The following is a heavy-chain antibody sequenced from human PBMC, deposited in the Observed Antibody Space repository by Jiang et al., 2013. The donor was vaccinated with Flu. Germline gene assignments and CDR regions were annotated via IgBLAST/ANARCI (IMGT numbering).Heavy chain of an antibody. Sequence: WVRQAPGQGLEWMGGIIPILGIANYAQKFQGRVTFTADKSTSTTYMEMSSLRSDDTAVYYCAREVNGMITFGGVIVMPSGDYNYGMDVWGQGTTVTVSS. D-gene: IGHD3-16*02. V-gene: IGHV1-69*10. CDR2: IIPILGIA. CDR3: AREVNGMITFGGVIVMPSGDYNYGMDV. J-gene: IGHJ6*02.